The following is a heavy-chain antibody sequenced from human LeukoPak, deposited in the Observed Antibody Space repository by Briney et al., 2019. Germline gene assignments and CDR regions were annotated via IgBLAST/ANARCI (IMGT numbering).Heavy chain of an antibody. D-gene: IGHD2-2*01. V-gene: IGHV4-34*01. Sequence: SETLSLTCAVYGGSFSGYYWSWIRQPPGKGLEWIGEINHSGSTNYNPSLKSRVTISVDTSKNQFSLKLSSVTAADTAVYYCVRGPEDIVVVPAARTDAFDIWGQGTMVTVSS. J-gene: IGHJ3*02. CDR1: GGSFSGYY. CDR3: VRGPEDIVVVPAARTDAFDI. CDR2: INHSGST.